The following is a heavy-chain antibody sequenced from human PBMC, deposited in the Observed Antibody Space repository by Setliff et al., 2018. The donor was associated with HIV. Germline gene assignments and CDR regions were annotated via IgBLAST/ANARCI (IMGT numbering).Heavy chain of an antibody. Sequence: ASVKVSCKASGYTFTSYGISWVRQAPGQGLEWMGWISAYNGNTNYAQKLQGRVTMTTDTSTSTAYMELRSLRSDDTAVYYCVRDRETVSISGVAVPYFDYWGQGTQVTVSS. CDR3: VRDRETVSISGVAVPYFDY. CDR1: GYTFTSYG. J-gene: IGHJ4*02. V-gene: IGHV1-18*01. CDR2: ISAYNGNT. D-gene: IGHD3-3*01.